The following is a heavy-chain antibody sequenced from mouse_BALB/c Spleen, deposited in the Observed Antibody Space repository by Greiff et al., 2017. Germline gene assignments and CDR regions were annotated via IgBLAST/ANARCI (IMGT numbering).Heavy chain of an antibody. V-gene: IGHV5-6*01. CDR3: ERSGNSFGWFAY. CDR2: ISSGGSYT. Sequence: EVQVVESGGDLVKPGGSLKLSCAASGFTFSSYGMSWVRQTPDKRLEWVATISSGGSYTYYPDSVKGRCTISRDNAKNTLYLHITSLRSEDTAMSYCERSGNSFGWFAYWGQGTLVTVSA. J-gene: IGHJ3*01. D-gene: IGHD2-1*01. CDR1: GFTFSSYG.